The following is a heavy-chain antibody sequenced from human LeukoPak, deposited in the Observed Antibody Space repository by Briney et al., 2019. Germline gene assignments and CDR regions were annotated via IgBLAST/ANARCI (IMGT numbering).Heavy chain of an antibody. Sequence: ASVKVSCKASGYTFTSYDINWVRQATGQGLEWMGWMNPNRGNTGYAQKFQGRVTITRNTSISTAYMELSSLRSEDTAVYYCARGRTRRGSPDGYWGQGTLVTVSS. V-gene: IGHV1-8*03. CDR2: MNPNRGNT. CDR3: ARGRTRRGSPDGY. D-gene: IGHD1-26*01. J-gene: IGHJ4*02. CDR1: GYTFTSYD.